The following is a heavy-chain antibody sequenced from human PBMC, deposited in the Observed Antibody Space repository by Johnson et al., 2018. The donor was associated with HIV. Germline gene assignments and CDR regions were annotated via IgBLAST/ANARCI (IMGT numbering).Heavy chain of an antibody. Sequence: VQLVESGGGVVQPGRSLRLSCAASGFNFSSYAMSWVRQAPGQGLEWVAVISASGGSVQYADSVKGRFTISRDNAKNSLYLQMNSLRAEDTAVYYCAKDEGYDSSGYDAFDIWGQGTMVTVSS. D-gene: IGHD3-22*01. V-gene: IGHV3-23*04. CDR1: GFNFSSYA. CDR3: AKDEGYDSSGYDAFDI. CDR2: ISASGGSV. J-gene: IGHJ3*02.